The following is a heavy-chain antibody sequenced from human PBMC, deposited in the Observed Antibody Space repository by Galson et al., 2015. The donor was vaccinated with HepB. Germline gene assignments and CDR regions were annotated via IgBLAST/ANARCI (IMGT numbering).Heavy chain of an antibody. D-gene: IGHD3-16*01. CDR1: GFTFSNFG. V-gene: IGHV3-30*18. CDR2: ISPDGRNK. CDR3: AKEGSRGGGDWDFDY. J-gene: IGHJ4*02. Sequence: SLRLSCAASGFTFSNFGMNWVRQAPGKGLEWVAVISPDGRNKFYADSVKGRFTISSDNSKKTLYLQVNSLTAEDTAVYYCAKEGSRGGGDWDFDYWGQGTLVTVSS.